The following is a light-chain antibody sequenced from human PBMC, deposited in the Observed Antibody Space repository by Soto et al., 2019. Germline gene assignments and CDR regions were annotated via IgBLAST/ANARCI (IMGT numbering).Light chain of an antibody. J-gene: IGKJ1*01. V-gene: IGKV3-20*01. CDR3: HRYGGSHGT. CDR2: GSS. Sequence: EIVLTQSACTLSLSPGDRVTLSCRASQSVSSNDLAWYQQKPGQAPRLLIYGSSSRATGIPDRFSGSGSGTDFTLTISRLEPEDFALYYCHRYGGSHGTFGQGTKVEI. CDR1: QSVSSND.